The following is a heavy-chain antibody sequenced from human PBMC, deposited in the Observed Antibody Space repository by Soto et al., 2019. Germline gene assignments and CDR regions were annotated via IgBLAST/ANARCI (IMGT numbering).Heavy chain of an antibody. J-gene: IGHJ4*02. D-gene: IGHD2-2*01. Sequence: GESLKISCKGSGYSFTSYWIGWVRQMPGKGLEWMGIIYPGDSDTRYSPSFQGQVTISADKSISTAYLKWSSLKASDTAMYYYARQGGWNIVVVPAATGFDYWGQGTLVTVSS. CDR2: IYPGDSDT. CDR3: ARQGGWNIVVVPAATGFDY. V-gene: IGHV5-51*01. CDR1: GYSFTSYW.